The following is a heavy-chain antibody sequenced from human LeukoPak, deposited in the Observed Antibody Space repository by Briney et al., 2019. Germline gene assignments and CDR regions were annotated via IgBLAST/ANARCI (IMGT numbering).Heavy chain of an antibody. J-gene: IGHJ4*02. CDR2: FYKKGGGTT. Sequence: SETLSLACTVSGDSIYNNYWGWIRQSPGKGLEWIAYFYKKGGGTTNYNPSLKSRVTISVDTSKNQFSLKLSSVTAADTAVYYCARARGYSSPLDYWGQGTLVTVSS. CDR1: GDSIYNNY. V-gene: IGHV4-59*08. D-gene: IGHD6-13*01. CDR3: ARARGYSSPLDY.